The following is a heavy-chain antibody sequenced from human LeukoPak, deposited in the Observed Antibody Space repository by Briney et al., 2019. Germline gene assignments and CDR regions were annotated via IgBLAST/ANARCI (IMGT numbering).Heavy chain of an antibody. CDR3: ARVAERGNWNFRSWFDP. CDR1: GGTFSSYA. CDR2: IIPIFGTA. D-gene: IGHD1-7*01. Sequence: ASVKVSCEASGGTFSSYAISWVRQAPGQGLEWMGGIIPIFGTANYAQKFQGRVTITTDESTSTAYMELSSLRSEDTAVYYCARVAERGNWNFRSWFDPWGQGTLVTVSS. V-gene: IGHV1-69*05. J-gene: IGHJ5*02.